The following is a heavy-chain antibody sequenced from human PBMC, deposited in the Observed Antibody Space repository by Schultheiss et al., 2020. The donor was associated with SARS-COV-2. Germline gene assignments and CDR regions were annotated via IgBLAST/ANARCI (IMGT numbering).Heavy chain of an antibody. D-gene: IGHD3-22*01. J-gene: IGHJ4*02. Sequence: SQTLSLTCAVSGYSISSGYYWSWIRQPPGKGLEWIGYIYYSGSTNYNSSLKSRVIMSVDTSKNQFSLKLNSVTAADTAVYYCARDRAITMTYFDFWGRGALVTVSS. CDR1: GYSISSGYY. CDR3: ARDRAITMTYFDF. V-gene: IGHV4-61*01. CDR2: IYYSGST.